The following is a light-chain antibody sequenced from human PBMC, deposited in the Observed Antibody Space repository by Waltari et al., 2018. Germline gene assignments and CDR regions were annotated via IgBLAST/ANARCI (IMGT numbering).Light chain of an antibody. J-gene: IGKJ5*01. V-gene: IGKV3-11*01. CDR1: QSVSSY. CDR2: DAS. Sequence: RQSPATLSLSPGERATLSCRASQSVSSYLAWYQQKPGQAPRLLIYDASNRATGIPARFSGSGSGTDFTLTISSLEPEDFAVYYCQQRSNWPPITFGQGTRLEIK. CDR3: QQRSNWPPIT.